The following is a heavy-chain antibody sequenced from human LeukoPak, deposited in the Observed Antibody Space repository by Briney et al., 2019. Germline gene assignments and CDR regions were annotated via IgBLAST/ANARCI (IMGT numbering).Heavy chain of an antibody. D-gene: IGHD1-26*01. CDR3: TASGFGSYYWAGVGGFFFDY. CDR1: GFTFGDYA. J-gene: IGHJ4*02. CDR2: IRSKAYGGTT. V-gene: IGHV3-49*03. Sequence: GGSLRLSCTASGFTFGDYAMSWFRQAPGKGLEWVGFIRSKAYGGTTEYAASVKGRFTISRDDSKSIAYLQMNSLKTEDTAVYYCTASGFGSYYWAGVGGFFFDYWGQGTLVTVSS.